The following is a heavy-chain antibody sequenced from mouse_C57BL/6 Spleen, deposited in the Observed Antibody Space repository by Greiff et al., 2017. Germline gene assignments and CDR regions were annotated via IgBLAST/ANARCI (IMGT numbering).Heavy chain of an antibody. CDR3: ARPDYYGSSYERAWFAY. CDR1: GYTFTSYW. V-gene: IGHV1-55*01. D-gene: IGHD1-1*01. Sequence: QVQLQQPGAELVKPGASVKMSCKASGYTFTSYWITWVKQRPGQGLEWIGDIYPGSGSTNYNEKFKSKATLTVDTSSSTAYMQLSSLTSEDSAVYYCARPDYYGSSYERAWFAYWGQGTLVTVSA. CDR2: IYPGSGST. J-gene: IGHJ3*01.